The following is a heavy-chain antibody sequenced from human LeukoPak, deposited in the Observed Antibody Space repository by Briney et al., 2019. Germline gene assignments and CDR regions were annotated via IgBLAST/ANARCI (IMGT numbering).Heavy chain of an antibody. CDR1: GGSISTYS. CDR2: IYYSGST. J-gene: IGHJ4*02. D-gene: IGHD1-1*01. V-gene: IGHV4-59*08. Sequence: SETLSLTCAVSGGSISTYSWSWIRQPPGKGLEWIGYIYYSGSTNYNPSLKSRVTISVDTSKNQFSLKLSSVTAADTAMYYCARQGGANSFDYWGQGILVTVSS. CDR3: ARQGGANSFDY.